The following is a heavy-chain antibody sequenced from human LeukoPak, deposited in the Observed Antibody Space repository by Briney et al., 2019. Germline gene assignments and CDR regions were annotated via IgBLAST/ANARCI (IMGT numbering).Heavy chain of an antibody. J-gene: IGHJ5*02. Sequence: SETLSLTCTVSGGSISSYYWSWSRQPPGKGLEWIGYIYYSGSTNYNPSLKSRVTISVDTSKNQFSLKLSSVTAADTAVYYCAREIVGATAVGKRYNWFDPWGQGTPVTVSS. D-gene: IGHD1-26*01. CDR1: GGSISSYY. CDR2: IYYSGST. CDR3: AREIVGATAVGKRYNWFDP. V-gene: IGHV4-59*01.